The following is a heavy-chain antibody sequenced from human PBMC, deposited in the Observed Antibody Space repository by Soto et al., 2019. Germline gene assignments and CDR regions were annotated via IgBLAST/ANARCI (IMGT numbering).Heavy chain of an antibody. D-gene: IGHD3-3*01. CDR1: GYRFTNYW. CDR3: ARAISHYYFWSGLGEKERPYFDY. CDR2: IYPGDSDT. V-gene: IGHV5-51*01. J-gene: IGHJ4*02. Sequence: PGESLKISCKGSGYRFTNYWIGWVRQMPGKGLEWMGIIYPGDSDTRYSPSFQGQVTISADKSINTAYLQWSSLKASDTAMYYCARAISHYYFWSGLGEKERPYFDYWGQGTLVTVSS.